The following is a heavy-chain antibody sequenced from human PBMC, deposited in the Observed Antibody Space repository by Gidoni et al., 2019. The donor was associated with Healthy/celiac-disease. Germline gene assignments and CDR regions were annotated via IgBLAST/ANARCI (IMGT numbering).Heavy chain of an antibody. CDR2: ILGSGGST. D-gene: IGHD3-22*01. Sequence: EVQLLESGGGLVQPGGSLRLSCAASGFTFRSYAMSWVRQAPGKGLAWVSAILGSGGSTYYADSVKGRFTISRDNSKNTLYLQMNSLRAEDTAVYYCAKIETYYYDSSGYSNDAFDIWGQGTMVTVSS. CDR1: GFTFRSYA. J-gene: IGHJ3*02. CDR3: AKIETYYYDSSGYSNDAFDI. V-gene: IGHV3-23*01.